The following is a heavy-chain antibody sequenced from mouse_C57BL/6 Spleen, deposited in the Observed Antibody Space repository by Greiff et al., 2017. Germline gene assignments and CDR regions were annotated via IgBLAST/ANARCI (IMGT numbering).Heavy chain of an antibody. J-gene: IGHJ2*01. Sequence: QVQLQQSGAELMKPGASVKLSCKATGYTFTGYWIEWVKQRPGHGLEWIGEILPGSGSTNYNAKFKGKATFTADTSSNTAYMQLSSLTTEDSAICSCARGNWFDYWGQGTTLTVSS. CDR2: ILPGSGST. D-gene: IGHD4-1*01. V-gene: IGHV1-9*01. CDR3: ARGNWFDY. CDR1: GYTFTGYW.